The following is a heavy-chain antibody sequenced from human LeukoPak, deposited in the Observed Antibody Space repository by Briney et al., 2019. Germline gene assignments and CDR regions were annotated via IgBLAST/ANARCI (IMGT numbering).Heavy chain of an antibody. D-gene: IGHD3-3*01. CDR3: VRGGLGFLYFDN. CDR1: GFSFSNYW. Sequence: TGGSLTLSCAASGFSFSNYWMSWVRQAPGKGLECVAYIQPRGSETNYVDSVKGRFTISRDNMKNSLYLQMNSLRVEDTAVYYCVRGGLGFLYFDNWGQGTLVTVSS. J-gene: IGHJ4*02. V-gene: IGHV3-7*03. CDR2: IQPRGSET.